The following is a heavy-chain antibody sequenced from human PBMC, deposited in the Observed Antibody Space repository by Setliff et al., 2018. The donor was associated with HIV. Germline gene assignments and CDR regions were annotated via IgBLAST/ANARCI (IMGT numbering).Heavy chain of an antibody. Sequence: ASVKVSCKASGFTFTTYAVHWVRQAPGQRPEWMGWINAANGKTRYPQRFEARVTITMDTGASTAYMELNSLRSEDSAVYYCARGVFRGVISQGGLDYWGPGTLVTVSS. CDR2: INAANGKT. CDR3: ARGVFRGVISQGGLDY. V-gene: IGHV1-3*01. D-gene: IGHD3-10*01. CDR1: GFTFTTYA. J-gene: IGHJ4*02.